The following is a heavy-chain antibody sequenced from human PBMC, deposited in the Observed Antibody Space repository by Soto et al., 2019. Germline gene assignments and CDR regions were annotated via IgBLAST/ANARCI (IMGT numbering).Heavy chain of an antibody. Sequence: ASVKVSCKASGCTFTSYGISWVRRAPGQGLEWMGWMNANSGNTGYAQKFQGRVTMTRNTSISAAYMELSSLRSEDTAVYYCAGSTVTTSVFDYWGQGTLVTVSS. V-gene: IGHV1-8*02. J-gene: IGHJ4*02. CDR2: MNANSGNT. D-gene: IGHD4-17*01. CDR3: AGSTVTTSVFDY. CDR1: GCTFTSYG.